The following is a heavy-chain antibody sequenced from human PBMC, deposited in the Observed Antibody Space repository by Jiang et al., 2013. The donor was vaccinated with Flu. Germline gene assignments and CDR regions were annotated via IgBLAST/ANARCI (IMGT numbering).Heavy chain of an antibody. CDR3: ARDREVSDIVVVPAAYYYYGMDV. J-gene: IGHJ6*04. V-gene: IGHV1-18*01. CDR1: GYTFTSYG. Sequence: GAEVKKPGASVKVSCKASGYTFTSYGISWVRQAPGQGLEWMGWISAYNGNTNYAQKLQGRVTMTTDTSTSTAYMELRSLRSDDTAVYYCARDREVSDIVVVPAAYYYYGMDVWGKGTTVTVSS. D-gene: IGHD2-2*01. CDR2: ISAYNGNT.